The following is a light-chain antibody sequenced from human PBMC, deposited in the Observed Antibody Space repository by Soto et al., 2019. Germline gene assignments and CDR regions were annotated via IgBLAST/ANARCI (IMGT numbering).Light chain of an antibody. Sequence: DTVMTQSPATLSVSPGETATLSCRASESVGSHLAWYQQKPGQAPRLLIYGVSIRATGIPVRFRGSGSETEFTLTISSLQSDDFAVYYCQQYDNWPPWTFGQGTKVEI. CDR3: QQYDNWPPWT. CDR2: GVS. J-gene: IGKJ1*01. CDR1: ESVGSH. V-gene: IGKV3-15*01.